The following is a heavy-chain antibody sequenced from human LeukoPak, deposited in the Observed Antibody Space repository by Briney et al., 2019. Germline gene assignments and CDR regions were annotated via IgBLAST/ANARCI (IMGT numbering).Heavy chain of an antibody. J-gene: IGHJ4*02. CDR2: IYHSGST. V-gene: IGHV4-38-2*02. CDR3: ARGPKRYGVVSNYFDY. CDR1: GYSISSGYY. D-gene: IGHD2-15*01. Sequence: KPSETLSLTCTVSGYSISSGYYWGWIRQPPGKGLEWIGSIYHSGSTYYNPSLKSRVTISVDTSKNQFSLKLSSVTAADTAVYYCARGPKRYGVVSNYFDYWGQGTLVTVSS.